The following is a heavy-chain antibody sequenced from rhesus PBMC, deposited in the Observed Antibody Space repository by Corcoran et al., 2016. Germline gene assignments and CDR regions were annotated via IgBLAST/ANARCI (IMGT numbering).Heavy chain of an antibody. J-gene: IGHJ4*01. CDR3: AREVLQYLDWLLSIFDY. CDR2: IYSSSGNT. CDR1: GGSISGGYG. V-gene: IGHV4S7*01. D-gene: IGHD3-3*01. Sequence: QVQLQESGPGLLKPSETLSLTCAVSGGSISGGYGWGWIRQPPGKGLEWIGRIYSSSGNTYYTPSLKGRPTISTDTSKTQFSLKLSSVTAADTAVYYCAREVLQYLDWLLSIFDYWGQGVLVTVSS.